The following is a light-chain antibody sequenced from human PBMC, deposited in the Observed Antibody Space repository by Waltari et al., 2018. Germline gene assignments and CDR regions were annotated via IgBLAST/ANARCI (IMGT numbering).Light chain of an antibody. J-gene: IGKJ2*01. CDR2: AAS. CDR3: QQSYSYWYT. V-gene: IGKV1-39*01. CDR1: QSISSY. Sequence: EIQMTQSPSSLSASVGDRVTITCRASQSISSYLNWYQEKPGKAPRLLIYAASSLQSGVPSRFSGRGSGTDFTLTISSLQPEDFATYYCQQSYSYWYTFGQGTKLEIK.